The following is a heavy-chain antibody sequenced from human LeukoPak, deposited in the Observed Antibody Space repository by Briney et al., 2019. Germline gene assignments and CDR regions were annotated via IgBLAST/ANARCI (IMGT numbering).Heavy chain of an antibody. CDR1: GGSISSYY. J-gene: IGHJ4*02. CDR2: ISGSGGSR. D-gene: IGHD1-26*01. Sequence: PSETLSLTCTVSGGSISSYYWSWVRQAPGKGLEWVSGISGSGGSRFYTDSVKGRFTISRDNSKNTLYLQMNSLRAEDTAVYYCAKLREWELPDLFDYWGQGTLVTVSS. V-gene: IGHV3-23*01. CDR3: AKLREWELPDLFDY.